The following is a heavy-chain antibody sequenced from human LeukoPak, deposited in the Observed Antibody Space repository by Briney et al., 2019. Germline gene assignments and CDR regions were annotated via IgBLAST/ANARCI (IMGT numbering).Heavy chain of an antibody. J-gene: IGHJ6*02. CDR1: GGSISSYY. V-gene: IGHV4-4*07. D-gene: IGHD1-1*01. CDR3: ARDAGTSYHYYYYYGMDV. CDR2: IYTSGST. Sequence: SETLSLTCTVSGGSISSYYWSWIRQPAGKGLECLGRIYTSGSTNYNPSLKSRVTISVDTSKNQFSLKLSSVTAADTAVYYCARDAGTSYHYYYYYGMDVWGQGTTGTVS.